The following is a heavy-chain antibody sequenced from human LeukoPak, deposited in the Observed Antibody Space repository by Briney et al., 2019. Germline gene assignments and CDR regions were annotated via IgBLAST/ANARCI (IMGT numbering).Heavy chain of an antibody. CDR2: INGIGAST. J-gene: IGHJ6*02. CDR3: AKDCEGYYYSFAMDV. Sequence: GGSLRLSCAASGFSFTNYGMAWVRQAPGKGLEWLSAINGIGASTYYADSVQGRFTISRDNSKNTLYLQMNSLRAEDTAVYFRAKDCEGYYYSFAMDVWGQGTTVTVSS. CDR1: GFSFTNYG. V-gene: IGHV3-23*01.